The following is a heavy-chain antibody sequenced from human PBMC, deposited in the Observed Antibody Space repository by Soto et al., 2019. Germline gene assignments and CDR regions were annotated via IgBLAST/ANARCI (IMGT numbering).Heavy chain of an antibody. CDR1: GGSFRGYY. J-gene: IGHJ4*02. CDR3: ARALGYTYGHLPIDY. D-gene: IGHD5-18*01. V-gene: IGHV4-34*01. Sequence: QVQLQQWGAGLLKPSETLSLTCAVYGGSFRGYYWSWIRQPPGKGLEWIGEINHSGSTNYNPSLNSRVTISVDTSKNQFALKLNSVTVADTAVYYCARALGYTYGHLPIDYWGQGTLVTVSS. CDR2: INHSGST.